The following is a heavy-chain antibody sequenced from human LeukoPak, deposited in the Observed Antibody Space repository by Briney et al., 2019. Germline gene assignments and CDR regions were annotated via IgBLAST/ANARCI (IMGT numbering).Heavy chain of an antibody. CDR2: ISYDGSNK. Sequence: GGSLRLSCAASGFTFSSYAMHWVRQAPGKGLEWVAAISYDGSNKYYADSVKGRFTISRDNAKNSLYLQMNSLRAEDTAVYYCASQQQRDAFGIWGQGTMVTVSS. J-gene: IGHJ3*02. V-gene: IGHV3-30-3*01. CDR1: GFTFSSYA. CDR3: ASQQQRDAFGI. D-gene: IGHD5-18*01.